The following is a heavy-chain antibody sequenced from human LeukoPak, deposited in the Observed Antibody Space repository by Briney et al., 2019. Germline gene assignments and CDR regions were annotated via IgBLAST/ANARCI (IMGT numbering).Heavy chain of an antibody. Sequence: PGGSLRLSCAASGFTFSDYAISWVRQAPGKGLEWVSAISGSGGSTYYADSVKGRFTISRDNSKKTLYLQMNSLRAEDTAVYYCANYDRLFRGFEYGGQGPLDTVS. CDR1: GFTFSDYA. CDR3: ANYDRLFRGFEY. V-gene: IGHV3-23*01. CDR2: ISGSGGST. D-gene: IGHD5-12*01. J-gene: IGHJ4*02.